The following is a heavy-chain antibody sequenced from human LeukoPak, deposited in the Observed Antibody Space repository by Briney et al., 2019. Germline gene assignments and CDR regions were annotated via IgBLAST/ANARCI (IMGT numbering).Heavy chain of an antibody. D-gene: IGHD3-22*01. CDR3: AKDRAYSDSSGYYYGWESFDY. CDR2: ISYDGNNK. CDR1: GFTFSNYD. Sequence: PGKSLRLSCAASGFTFSNYDMHWVRQAPGKGLEWVALISYDGNNKYYADSVKGRFTISRDNSKNTLYLQMNSLRAEDTAVYYCAKDRAYSDSSGYYYGWESFDYWGQGTLVTVSS. V-gene: IGHV3-30*18. J-gene: IGHJ4*02.